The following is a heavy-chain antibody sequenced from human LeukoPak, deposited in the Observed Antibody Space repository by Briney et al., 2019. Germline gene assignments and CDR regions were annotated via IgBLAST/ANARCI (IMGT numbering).Heavy chain of an antibody. CDR1: GGSISNYY. D-gene: IGHD4-17*01. J-gene: IGHJ2*01. Sequence: SETLSLTCTVSGGSISNYYWSWLRQPPGKGLEWIGEINYGGTTNYNPSLKSRVTISVDTSKTQFSLKLSSVTAADTAVYYCVRRTTPFDLWGRGTLVTVSS. CDR3: VRRTTPFDL. V-gene: IGHV4-59*12. CDR2: INYGGTT.